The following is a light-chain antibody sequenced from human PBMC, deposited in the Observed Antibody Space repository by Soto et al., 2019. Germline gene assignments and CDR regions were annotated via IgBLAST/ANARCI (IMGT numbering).Light chain of an antibody. V-gene: IGKV1-33*01. Sequence: DIQMNQSPSSLAASVGDRVTITCQASQDINNYLNWYQQKPGKAPKLLIYDASDLEIGVPSRLSVSGSGTHFTFTISSLQPEDLATYYCQQYHNLPLTFGGGTKVEIK. CDR1: QDINNY. CDR3: QQYHNLPLT. J-gene: IGKJ4*01. CDR2: DAS.